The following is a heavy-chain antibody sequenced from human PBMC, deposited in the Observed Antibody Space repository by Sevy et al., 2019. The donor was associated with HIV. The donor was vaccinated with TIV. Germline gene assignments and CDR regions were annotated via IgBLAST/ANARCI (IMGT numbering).Heavy chain of an antibody. J-gene: IGHJ4*02. CDR1: GGSISNYY. CDR2: IYSSGTT. Sequence: SETLSLTCTVSGGSISNYYWSWIRQPAGKGLEWIGRIYSSGTTNYGSSLKSRVTMSVDTSKNQFSLKLGSVTAADTAVYYCARGSTAAPGIFDFWGQGTLVTVSS. D-gene: IGHD6-13*01. CDR3: ARGSTAAPGIFDF. V-gene: IGHV4-4*07.